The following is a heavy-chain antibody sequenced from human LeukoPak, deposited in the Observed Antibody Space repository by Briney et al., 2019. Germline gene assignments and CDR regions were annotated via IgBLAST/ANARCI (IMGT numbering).Heavy chain of an antibody. V-gene: IGHV3-23*01. Sequence: GGSLRLSCAASGFTFSDYAVTWVRQAPGQGLEWVSTIRGNGGGTHYAESLRGRFTLSRDNSKSTAYLQMNSLRAEDTAIYYCSRGQEVDDGVLESWGRGTLVTVSS. CDR2: IRGNGGGT. CDR1: GFTFSDYA. CDR3: SRGQEVDDGVLES. J-gene: IGHJ4*02. D-gene: IGHD3-3*01.